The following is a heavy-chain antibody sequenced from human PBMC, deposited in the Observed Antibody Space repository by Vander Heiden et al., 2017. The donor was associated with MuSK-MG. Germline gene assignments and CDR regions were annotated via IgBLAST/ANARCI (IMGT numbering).Heavy chain of an antibody. J-gene: IGHJ4*02. V-gene: IGHV4-31*03. CDR2: IYYSGNT. Sequence: QVQLQESGPGLVKPSQTLSLTCTVSGGSTSSGTYYWSWIRQHPGKGLEWIGYIYYSGNTYYNPSLKSRVTISVDTSKNQFSLKLSSVTAADTAVYYCAMSSSYYYLDYWGQGTLVTVSS. D-gene: IGHD3-22*01. CDR3: AMSSSYYYLDY. CDR1: GGSTSSGTYY.